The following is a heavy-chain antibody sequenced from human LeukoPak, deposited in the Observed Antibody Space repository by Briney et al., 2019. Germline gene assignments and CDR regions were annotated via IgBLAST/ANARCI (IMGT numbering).Heavy chain of an antibody. V-gene: IGHV4-61*02. CDR2: IYTSGST. D-gene: IGHD2-21*01. CDR1: GGSISSISYY. Sequence: PSETLSLTCTVSGGSISSISYYWNWIRQPAGKGLEWIGRIYTSGSTNYNPSLKSRITISVDTSKNQFSLKLSSVTAADTAVYYCARRDILRWRRWFDPWGQGTLVTVSS. J-gene: IGHJ5*02. CDR3: ARRDILRWRRWFDP.